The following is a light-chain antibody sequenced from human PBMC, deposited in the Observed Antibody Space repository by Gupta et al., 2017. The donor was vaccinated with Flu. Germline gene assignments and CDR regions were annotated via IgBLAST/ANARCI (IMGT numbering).Light chain of an antibody. V-gene: IGLV2-23*01. CDR2: EGS. J-gene: IGLJ1*01. CDR1: SSDVGSYNL. Sequence: LTQPASVSGSPGQSITISCTGTSSDVGSYNLVSWYQQHPGKTPKLMIYEGSKRPSGVSNRFSCSKSGNTASLTISWRPGGEGGDYYCCSYAGSSTYVFGTGTKVTVL. CDR3: CSYAGSSTYV.